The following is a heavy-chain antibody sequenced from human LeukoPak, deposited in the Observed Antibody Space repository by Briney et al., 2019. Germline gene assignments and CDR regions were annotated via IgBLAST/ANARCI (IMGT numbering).Heavy chain of an antibody. Sequence: PGGSLRLSCAASGFTFDDYAMHWVRQAPGKGLEWVSGISWNSGSIGYADSVKGRFTISRDNAKNSLYLQMNSLRAEDAALYYCAKDLHYDSSGYFDYWGQGTLVTVSS. D-gene: IGHD3-22*01. CDR1: GFTFDDYA. CDR2: ISWNSGSI. J-gene: IGHJ4*02. CDR3: AKDLHYDSSGYFDY. V-gene: IGHV3-9*01.